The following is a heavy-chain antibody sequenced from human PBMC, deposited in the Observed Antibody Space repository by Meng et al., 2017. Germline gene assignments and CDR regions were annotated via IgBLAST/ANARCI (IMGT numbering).Heavy chain of an antibody. D-gene: IGHD3-22*01. CDR3: AKDFGGYYYDSSGYPFDY. V-gene: IGHV3-21*04. CDR1: GFTFSSYS. CDR2: ISSSSSYI. Sequence: GESLKISCAASGFTFSSYSMNWVRQAPGKGLEWVSSISSSSSYIYYADSVKGRFTISRDNSKNTLYLQMNSLRAEDTAVYYCAKDFGGYYYDSSGYPFDYWGQGTLVTVSS. J-gene: IGHJ4*02.